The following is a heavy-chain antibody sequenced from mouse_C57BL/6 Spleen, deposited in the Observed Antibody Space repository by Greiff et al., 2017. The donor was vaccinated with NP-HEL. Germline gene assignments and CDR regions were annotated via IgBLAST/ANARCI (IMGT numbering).Heavy chain of an antibody. J-gene: IGHJ4*01. Sequence: EVQLVESGPGLVKPSQSLSLTCSVTGYSITSGYYWNWIRQFPGNKLEWMGYISYDGSNNYNPSLKNRISITRDTSKNQFILKLNSVTTEDTATYYCARCYEYAMDYWGQGTSVTVSS. V-gene: IGHV3-6*01. CDR3: ARCYEYAMDY. CDR1: GYSITSGYY. CDR2: ISYDGSN. D-gene: IGHD2-3*01.